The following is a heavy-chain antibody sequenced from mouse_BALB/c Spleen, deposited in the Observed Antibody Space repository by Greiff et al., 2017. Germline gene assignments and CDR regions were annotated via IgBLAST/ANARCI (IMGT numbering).Heavy chain of an antibody. V-gene: IGHV14-3*02. CDR1: GFNIKDTY. D-gene: IGHD1-2*01. CDR3: ARSSEDWYYGCWFAY. CDR2: IDPANGNT. J-gene: IGHJ3*01. Sequence: EVQLQQSGAELVKPGASVKLSCTASGFNIKDTYMHWVKQRPEQGLEWIGRIDPANGNTKYDPKFQGKATITADTSSNTAYLQLSSLTSEDTAVYYCARSSEDWYYGCWFAYWGQGTLVTVSA.